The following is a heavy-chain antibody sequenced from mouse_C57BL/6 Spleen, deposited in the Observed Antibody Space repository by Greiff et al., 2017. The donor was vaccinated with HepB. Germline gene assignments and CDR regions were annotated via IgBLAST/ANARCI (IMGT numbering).Heavy chain of an antibody. V-gene: IGHV1-64*01. CDR3: ARRGGSSPAGYFDV. CDR1: GYTFTSYW. CDR2: IHPNSGST. J-gene: IGHJ1*03. D-gene: IGHD1-1*01. Sequence: QVQLKQPGAELVKPGASVKLSCKASGYTFTSYWMHWVKQRPGQGLEWIGMIHPNSGSTNYNEKFKSKATLTVDKSSSTAYMQLSSLTSEDSAVYYCARRGGSSPAGYFDVWGTGTTVTVSS.